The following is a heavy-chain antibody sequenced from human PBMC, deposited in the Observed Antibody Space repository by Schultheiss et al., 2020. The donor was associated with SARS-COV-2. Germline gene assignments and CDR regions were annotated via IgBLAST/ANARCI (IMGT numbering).Heavy chain of an antibody. CDR3: VSTSDIVVAVATT. CDR2: MFYTDNT. Sequence: SETLSLTCTVSGGSISSGGYYWSWIRQPPGKGLEWIGSMFYTDNTYYNPPLKSRVTISVDTSKNQFSLKLSSVTATDTAVYYCVSTSDIVVAVATTWGQGTLVTVSS. CDR1: GGSISSGGYY. D-gene: IGHD2-15*01. J-gene: IGHJ1*01. V-gene: IGHV4-39*01.